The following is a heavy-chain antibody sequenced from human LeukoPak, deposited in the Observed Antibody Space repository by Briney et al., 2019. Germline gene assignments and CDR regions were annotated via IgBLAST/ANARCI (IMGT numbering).Heavy chain of an antibody. Sequence: PGGSLRLSCAASGFTFSSYAIHWVRQAPGKGLEWVALISFDGSNKYYADSVKGRFTISRDNSENTLYLQMNSLRAEDTAVYYCARGPGAYYYGSGNSFDPWGQGTLVTVSS. V-gene: IGHV3-30*04. J-gene: IGHJ5*02. CDR1: GFTFSSYA. D-gene: IGHD3-10*01. CDR2: ISFDGSNK. CDR3: ARGPGAYYYGSGNSFDP.